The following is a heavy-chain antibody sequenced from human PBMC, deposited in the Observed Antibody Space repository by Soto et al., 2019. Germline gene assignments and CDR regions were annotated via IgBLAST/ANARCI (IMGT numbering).Heavy chain of an antibody. V-gene: IGHV3-43*01. J-gene: IGHJ4*02. CDR2: ISWDGGST. CDR1: GFTFDDYT. D-gene: IGHD1-26*01. CDR3: AKSGGATLSS. Sequence: EVQLVESGGVVVQPGGSLRLSCAASGFTFDDYTMHWVRQAPGKGLEWVSLISWDGGSTYYADSVKGRFTISRDNSKNSLYLQMNSLRTEDTALYYCAKSGGATLSSWGQGTLVTVSS.